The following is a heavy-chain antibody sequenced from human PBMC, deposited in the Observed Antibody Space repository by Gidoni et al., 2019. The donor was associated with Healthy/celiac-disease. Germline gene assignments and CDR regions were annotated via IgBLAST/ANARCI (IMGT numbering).Heavy chain of an antibody. D-gene: IGHD3-10*01. CDR3: ARGPLNLWFGDRGWFDP. Sequence: STNYNPSLKSRVTISVDTSKNQFSLKLSSVTAADTAVYYCARGPLNLWFGDRGWFDPWGQGTLVTVSS. V-gene: IGHV4-34*01. J-gene: IGHJ5*02. CDR2: ST.